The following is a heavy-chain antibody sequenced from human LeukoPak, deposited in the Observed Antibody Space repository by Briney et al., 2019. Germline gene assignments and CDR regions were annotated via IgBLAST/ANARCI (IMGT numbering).Heavy chain of an antibody. D-gene: IGHD6-6*01. J-gene: IGHJ6*03. CDR3: ARGRDIAARPNYYYMDV. CDR2: IHHSGPA. CDR1: ADSIDTSFW. Sequence: SETLSLTCVVSADSIDTSFWWNWVRQTPEKGLEWIGEIHHSGPANYNPSLKSPVTISVDKSKNQFSLKMTSVTAADTAVFYCARGRDIAARPNYYYMDVWGKGITVTVSS. V-gene: IGHV4/OR15-8*01.